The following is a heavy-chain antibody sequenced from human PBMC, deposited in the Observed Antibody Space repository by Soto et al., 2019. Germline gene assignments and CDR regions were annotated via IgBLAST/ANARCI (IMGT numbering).Heavy chain of an antibody. Sequence: SVKVCCKATGGSFSSNAISWVRQAPGQGLEWMGGIIPIFGTANYAQKFQGRVTITADESTSTAYMELSSLRSEDTAVYYCASGLLQYRYYYYGMDVWGQGTTVTVSS. CDR2: IIPIFGTA. V-gene: IGHV1-69*13. D-gene: IGHD4-4*01. CDR1: GGSFSSNA. J-gene: IGHJ6*02. CDR3: ASGLLQYRYYYYGMDV.